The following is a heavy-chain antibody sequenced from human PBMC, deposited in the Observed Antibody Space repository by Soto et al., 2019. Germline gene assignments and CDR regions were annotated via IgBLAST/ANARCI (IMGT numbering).Heavy chain of an antibody. CDR3: AREGNWFDP. CDR2: IYHVGST. CDR1: GASVTSGGYS. Sequence: SETLSLTCTASGASVTSGGYSWAWLRQPPGGGLEWIGYIYHVGSTYYNPSLKSRASIAVNTSENQFSLKIYSVTAADTAIYYCAREGNWFDPWGPGTLVTVSS. V-gene: IGHV4-30-2*01. D-gene: IGHD3-10*01. J-gene: IGHJ5*02.